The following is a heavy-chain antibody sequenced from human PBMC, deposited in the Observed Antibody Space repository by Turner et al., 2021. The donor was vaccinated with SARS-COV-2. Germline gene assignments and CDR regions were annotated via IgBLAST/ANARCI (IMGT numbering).Heavy chain of an antibody. Sequence: EVQLVESGGGLVKPGGSLRLSCAASGFTFSSYRMNWVRQAPGKGLEWVSCISSSSSYIYYADSVKGRFTISRDNAKNSLYLQMNSLRAEDTAVYYCARWDNYYDSSGYYPDAFDIWGQGTMVTVSS. CDR1: GFTFSSYR. CDR2: ISSSSSYI. V-gene: IGHV3-21*01. D-gene: IGHD3-22*01. CDR3: ARWDNYYDSSGYYPDAFDI. J-gene: IGHJ3*02.